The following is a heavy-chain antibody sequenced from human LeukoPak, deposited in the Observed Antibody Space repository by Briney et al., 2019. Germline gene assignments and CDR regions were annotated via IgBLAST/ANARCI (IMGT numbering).Heavy chain of an antibody. D-gene: IGHD3-22*01. CDR2: IWYDGSNK. J-gene: IGHJ4*02. Sequence: PGGSLRLSCAASGFTFSSYGMHWVRQAPGKGLEWVAVIWYDGSNKYYADSVKGRFTISRDNSKNTLYLQMNSLRAEDTAVYYCAKAYDSSGYWSQIDYWGQGTLVTVSS. CDR3: AKAYDSSGYWSQIDY. CDR1: GFTFSSYG. V-gene: IGHV3-33*06.